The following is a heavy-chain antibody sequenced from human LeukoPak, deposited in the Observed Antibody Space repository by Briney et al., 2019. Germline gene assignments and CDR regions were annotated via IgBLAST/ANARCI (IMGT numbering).Heavy chain of an antibody. CDR1: GYSISSGYY. J-gene: IGHJ4*02. D-gene: IGHD1-26*01. Sequence: SETLSLTCTVSGYSISSGYYWGWIRQPPGRGLEWIGSFYDSGNTYYNPSLKSRVTISVDTSKNQFSLKVRSVTAADTAVYFCARGKSRGSHIDYWGQGTLVTVSS. CDR2: FYDSGNT. CDR3: ARGKSRGSHIDY. V-gene: IGHV4-38-2*02.